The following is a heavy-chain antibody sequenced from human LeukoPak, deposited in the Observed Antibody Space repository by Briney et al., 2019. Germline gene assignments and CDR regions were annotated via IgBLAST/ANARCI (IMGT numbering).Heavy chain of an antibody. CDR3: ARGRDSGSFIIDY. Sequence: GGSLRLSCTTSGFAFSNYAMNWVRQAPGKGPEWVSGISGFNTYYADSVKGRFTIFRDNSKNVLYLQMNSLRAEDTAVYYRARGRDSGSFIIDYWGQGTLVTVSS. V-gene: IGHV3-23*01. D-gene: IGHD3-10*01. CDR1: GFAFSNYA. J-gene: IGHJ4*02. CDR2: ISGFNT.